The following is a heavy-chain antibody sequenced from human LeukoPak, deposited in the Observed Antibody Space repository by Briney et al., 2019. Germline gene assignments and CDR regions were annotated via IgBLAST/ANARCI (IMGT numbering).Heavy chain of an antibody. CDR2: IYHSGST. V-gene: IGHV4-30-2*01. D-gene: IGHD3-10*01. J-gene: IGHJ3*02. Sequence: SETLSLTCTVSGGSISSGGYYWSWIRQPPGKGLEWIGYIYHSGSTNYNPSLKSRVTISVDTSKNQFSLKLSSVTAADTAVYYCARVPSHMNYGSGSYYKGAFDIWGQGTMVTVSS. CDR3: ARVPSHMNYGSGSYYKGAFDI. CDR1: GGSISSGGYY.